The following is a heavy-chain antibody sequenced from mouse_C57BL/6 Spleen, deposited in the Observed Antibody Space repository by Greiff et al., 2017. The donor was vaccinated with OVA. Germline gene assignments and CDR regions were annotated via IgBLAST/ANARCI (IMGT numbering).Heavy chain of an antibody. D-gene: IGHD1-1*01. V-gene: IGHV1-82*01. J-gene: IGHJ2*01. Sequence: VKLQESGPELVKPGASVKISCKASGYAFSSSWMNWVKQRPGKGLEWIGRIYPGDGDTNYNGKFKGKATLTADKSSSTAYMQLSSLTSEDSAVYFCARDYGSTHDYWGQGTTLTVSS. CDR3: ARDYGSTHDY. CDR1: GYAFSSSW. CDR2: IYPGDGDT.